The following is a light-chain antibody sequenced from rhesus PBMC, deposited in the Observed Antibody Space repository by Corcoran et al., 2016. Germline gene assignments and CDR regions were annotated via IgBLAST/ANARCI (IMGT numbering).Light chain of an antibody. J-gene: IGKJ2*01. CDR1: ENVNNY. Sequence: DIQMTQSPSSLSASVGDRVTITCRASENVNNYLNWYEQKPGKAPKILIYKASTLQSGVPSRFRGSGSGTDYTFTISSLQPEDVATYYCQHGYGTPLYSFGQGTKVEIK. CDR2: KAS. V-gene: IGKV1-74*01. CDR3: QHGYGTPLYS.